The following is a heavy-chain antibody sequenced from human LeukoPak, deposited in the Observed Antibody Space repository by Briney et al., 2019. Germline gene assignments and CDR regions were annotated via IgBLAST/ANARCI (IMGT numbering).Heavy chain of an antibody. CDR3: ARGHPRSTYYYDSSGRGDY. V-gene: IGHV4-34*01. D-gene: IGHD3-22*01. J-gene: IGHJ4*02. CDR2: INHSGST. CDR1: GGSFSGYY. Sequence: SETLSLTCAGYGGSFSGYYWSWIRQPPGKGLEWIGEINHSGSTNYNPSLKSRVTISVDTSKNQFSLKLGSVTAADTAVYYCARGHPRSTYYYDSSGRGDYWGQGTLVTVS.